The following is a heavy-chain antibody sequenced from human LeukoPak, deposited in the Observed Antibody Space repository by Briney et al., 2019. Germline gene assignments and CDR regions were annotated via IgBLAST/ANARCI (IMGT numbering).Heavy chain of an antibody. CDR2: ISSSSSTI. J-gene: IGHJ5*02. Sequence: GGSLRLSCAASGFTFSSYSMNWVRQAPGKGLEWVSYISSSSSTIYYADSVKGRFTISRDNAKNSLYLRMNSLRAEDTAVYYCARRAPFDPWGQGTLVTVSS. V-gene: IGHV3-48*01. CDR1: GFTFSSYS. CDR3: ARRAPFDP.